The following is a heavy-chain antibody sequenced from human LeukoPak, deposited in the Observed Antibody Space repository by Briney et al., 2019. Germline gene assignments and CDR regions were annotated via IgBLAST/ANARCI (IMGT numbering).Heavy chain of an antibody. V-gene: IGHV3-21*01. J-gene: IGHJ4*02. CDR2: ISSSSSYI. CDR3: ARDPKSAAPNY. CDR1: GFTFSSYS. D-gene: IGHD6-25*01. Sequence: GGSLRLSCAASGFTFSSYSMNWVRQAPGKGLDWVSSISSSSSYIYYADSVKGRFTISRDNAKNSLYLQMNSLRAEDTAVYYCARDPKSAAPNYWGQGTLVTVSS.